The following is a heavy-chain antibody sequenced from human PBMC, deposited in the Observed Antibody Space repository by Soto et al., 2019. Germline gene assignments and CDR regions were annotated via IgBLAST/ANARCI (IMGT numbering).Heavy chain of an antibody. V-gene: IGHV1-69*01. CDR3: ARDQNSVDTAMAQAHNYYYGMDV. J-gene: IGHJ6*02. CDR2: IIPIFGTA. D-gene: IGHD5-18*01. CDR1: GERMSGDA. Sequence: LKRDWKSAGERMSGDAVSWRRQANEQGLEWMGGIIPIFGTANYAQKFQGRVTITADESTSTAYMELSSLRSEDTAVYYCARDQNSVDTAMAQAHNYYYGMDVWGQGTTVTVSS.